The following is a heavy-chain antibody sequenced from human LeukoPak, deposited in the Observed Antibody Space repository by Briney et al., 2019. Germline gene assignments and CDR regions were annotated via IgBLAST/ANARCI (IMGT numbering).Heavy chain of an antibody. V-gene: IGHV4-59*08. Sequence: PSETLSLTCTVSGGSLSSYYWSWIRQPPGKGLEWIGYIFNSGSTNYNPSLKSRVTISVHTSKNQFSLKVSSVTAADTAVYYCARRRRGYNGYEDAFDIWGQGTMVTVSS. CDR2: IFNSGST. CDR3: ARRRRGYNGYEDAFDI. J-gene: IGHJ3*02. CDR1: GGSLSSYY. D-gene: IGHD5-12*01.